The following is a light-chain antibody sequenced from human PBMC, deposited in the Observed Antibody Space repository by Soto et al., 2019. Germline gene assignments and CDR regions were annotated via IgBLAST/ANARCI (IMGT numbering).Light chain of an antibody. V-gene: IGKV3-15*01. J-gene: IGKJ1*01. CDR3: QQYNNWPQT. CDR2: GVS. Sequence: ERVMTQSPVTLSVSPGESVTLSCRASQSVGTNLAWYQQKPGQAPSLLIYGVSTRATGIPTRFSGSESGRQFTLTISSLQSEDFAVYYCQQYNNWPQTFGQGTKVDIK. CDR1: QSVGTN.